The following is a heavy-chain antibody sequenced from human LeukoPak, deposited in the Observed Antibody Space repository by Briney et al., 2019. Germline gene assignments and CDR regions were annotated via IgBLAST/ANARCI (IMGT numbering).Heavy chain of an antibody. CDR3: ARMDWPGRYGGAFDI. J-gene: IGHJ3*02. CDR1: GGSISSGGYS. D-gene: IGHD3/OR15-3a*01. Sequence: SETLSLTCAVSGGSISSGGYSWSWIRQPPGKGLEWIGYIYHSGSTYYNPSLKSRVTISVDRSKNQFSLKLSSVTAADTAVYYCARMDWPGRYGGAFDIWGQGTMVTVSS. V-gene: IGHV4-30-2*01. CDR2: IYHSGST.